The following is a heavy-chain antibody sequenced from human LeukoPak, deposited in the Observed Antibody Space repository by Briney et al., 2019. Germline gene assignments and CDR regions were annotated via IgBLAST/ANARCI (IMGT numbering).Heavy chain of an antibody. CDR2: ISGSGDST. J-gene: IGHJ4*02. CDR1: GFTFDTYF. Sequence: LPGGSLRLSCAASGFTFDTYFMTWVRQAPGKGLEWVSAISGSGDSTDYADSVKGRFTISRDNSKNTLYLQMNSLRAEDTAVYYCAKDLVTTRWYSSGWRTTIDYWGQGTLVTVSS. CDR3: AKDLVTTRWYSSGWRTTIDY. V-gene: IGHV3-23*01. D-gene: IGHD6-19*01.